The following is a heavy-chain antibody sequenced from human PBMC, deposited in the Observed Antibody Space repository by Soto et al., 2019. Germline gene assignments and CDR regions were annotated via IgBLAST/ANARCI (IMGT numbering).Heavy chain of an antibody. D-gene: IGHD2-8*01. CDR2: INSDGSST. CDR1: GFTFSSYW. Sequence: GGSLRLSCAASGFTFSSYWMHWVRQAPGKGLVWVSRINSDGSSTSYADSVKGRFTISRDNAKNTLYLQRNSLRAEDTAVYDGARGDAGYCANGVCHDAFDIWGQGTMVTVSS. CDR3: ARGDAGYCANGVCHDAFDI. J-gene: IGHJ3*02. V-gene: IGHV3-74*01.